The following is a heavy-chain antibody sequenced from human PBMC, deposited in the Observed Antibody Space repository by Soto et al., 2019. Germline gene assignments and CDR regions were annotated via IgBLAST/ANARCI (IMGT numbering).Heavy chain of an antibody. D-gene: IGHD2-2*01. CDR1: GFTFSSYS. Sequence: EVQLVESGGGLVQPGGSLRLSCAASGFTFSSYSMNWVRQAPGKGLEWVSYISSSSSTIYYADSVKGRFTISRDNAKNSLYLQMNSLRDEDTAVYYCARERDIVVGKNVYYYGMDVWGQGTTVTVSS. CDR3: ARERDIVVGKNVYYYGMDV. CDR2: ISSSSSTI. V-gene: IGHV3-48*02. J-gene: IGHJ6*02.